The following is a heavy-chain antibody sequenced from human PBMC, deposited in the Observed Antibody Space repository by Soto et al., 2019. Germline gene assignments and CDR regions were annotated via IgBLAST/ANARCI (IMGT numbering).Heavy chain of an antibody. CDR2: IYYSGST. D-gene: IGHD2-2*01. CDR3: AREREEQYPDYYYYYGMDV. CDR1: GGSISSGGYY. Sequence: PSETLSLTCTVSGGSISSGGYYWSWIRQHPGKGLEWIGYIYYSGSTYYNPSLKSRVTISVDTSKNQFSLKLSSVTAADTAVYYCAREREEQYPDYYYYYGMDVWGQGTTVTVSS. J-gene: IGHJ6*02. V-gene: IGHV4-31*03.